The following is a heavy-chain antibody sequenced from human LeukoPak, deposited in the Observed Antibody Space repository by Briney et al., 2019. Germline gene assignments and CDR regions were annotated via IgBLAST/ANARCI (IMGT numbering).Heavy chain of an antibody. Sequence: GGSLRLSCAASGLTFRNYWMHWVRQAPGKGLVWVSRINSDGSSTNYADAVKGRFTISRDNAKNTVYLQMNSLRAEDTAVYYCVSDGAVGGNLLDSWGQGTLVTVSS. J-gene: IGHJ4*02. CDR2: INSDGSST. V-gene: IGHV3-74*01. D-gene: IGHD6-19*01. CDR3: VSDGAVGGNLLDS. CDR1: GLTFRNYW.